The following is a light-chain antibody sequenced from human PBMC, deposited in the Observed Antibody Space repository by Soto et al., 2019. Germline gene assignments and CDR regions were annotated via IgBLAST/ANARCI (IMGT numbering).Light chain of an antibody. J-gene: IGKJ1*01. Sequence: ETVMTQSPATLSVSPGERATLSCRASQSFSSYLAWYQQKPGQAPRLLIYDASNRATGIPARFSGSGSGTDFTLTISSLEPEDFVVYYCQQRSYWPWTFGQGTKVDI. CDR2: DAS. CDR3: QQRSYWPWT. V-gene: IGKV3-11*01. CDR1: QSFSSY.